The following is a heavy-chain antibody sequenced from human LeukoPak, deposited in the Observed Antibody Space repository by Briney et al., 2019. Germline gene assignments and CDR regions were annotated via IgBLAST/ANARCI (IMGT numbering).Heavy chain of an antibody. CDR1: GGSISSYY. J-gene: IGHJ4*02. Sequence: PSETLSLTCTVSGGSISSYYWSWIRQPPGKGLEWIGYIYYSGSTNYNPSLKSRVTISVDTSKNQFSLKLSSVTAADTAVYYCARLEIGELLSPYFDYWGQGTLVTVSS. D-gene: IGHD3-10*01. CDR3: ARLEIGELLSPYFDY. V-gene: IGHV4-59*01. CDR2: IYYSGST.